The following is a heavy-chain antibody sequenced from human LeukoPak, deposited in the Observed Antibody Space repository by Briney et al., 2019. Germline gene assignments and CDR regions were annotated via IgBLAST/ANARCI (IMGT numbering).Heavy chain of an antibody. CDR2: IYYSGST. CDR3: ARDRSAVDY. V-gene: IGHV4-39*07. CDR1: GGSISSSSYY. J-gene: IGHJ4*02. Sequence: SETLSLTCTVSGGSISSSSYYWGWIRQPPGKGLEWIGSIYYSGSTYYNPSLKSRVTISVDTSKNQFSLKLSSVTAADTAVYYCARDRSAVDYWGQGTLVTVSS.